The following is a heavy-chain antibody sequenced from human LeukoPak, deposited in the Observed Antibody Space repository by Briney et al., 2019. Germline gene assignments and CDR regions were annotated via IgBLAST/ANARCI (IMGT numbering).Heavy chain of an antibody. CDR1: GFTFSSYT. CDR3: ARVERTWIQLWSLDY. CDR2: ISGSGTTI. J-gene: IGHJ4*02. Sequence: GGSLRLSCAASGFTFSSYTMNWIRQAPGGGLEWVSSISGSGTTIYMADSVKGRFNSPKDNAENSLYLQMNSLRAEDTAVYYCARVERTWIQLWSLDYWGQGTLVTVSP. D-gene: IGHD5-18*01. V-gene: IGHV3-21*01.